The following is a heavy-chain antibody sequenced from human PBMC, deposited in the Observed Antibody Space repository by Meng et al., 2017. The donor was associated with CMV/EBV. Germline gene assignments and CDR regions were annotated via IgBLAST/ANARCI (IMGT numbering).Heavy chain of an antibody. J-gene: IGHJ4*02. V-gene: IGHV4-34*01. CDR1: GGSFSGYY. CDR3: PRQKIYCSSTSCYKGGLDY. D-gene: IGHD2-2*02. Sequence: SETLSLTCAVYGGSFSGYYWSWIRQPPGKGLEWIGEINHSGSTNYNPSLKSRATISVDTSKNQFSLKLSSVTAADTAVYYCPRQKIYCSSTSCYKGGLDYWGQGTLVTVSS. CDR2: INHSGST.